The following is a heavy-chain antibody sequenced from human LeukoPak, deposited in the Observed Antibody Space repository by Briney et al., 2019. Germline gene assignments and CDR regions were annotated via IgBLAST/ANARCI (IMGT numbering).Heavy chain of an antibody. CDR2: INHSGST. Sequence: SETLSLTCTVSGGSISSYYWSWIRQPPGKGLEWIGEINHSGSTNYNPSLKSRVTMSVDTSKNQFSLKLNSVTAADTAVYYCARGLWFGDENPPYFDYWGQGALVTVSS. CDR3: ARGLWFGDENPPYFDY. CDR1: GGSISSYY. V-gene: IGHV4-34*01. D-gene: IGHD3-10*01. J-gene: IGHJ4*02.